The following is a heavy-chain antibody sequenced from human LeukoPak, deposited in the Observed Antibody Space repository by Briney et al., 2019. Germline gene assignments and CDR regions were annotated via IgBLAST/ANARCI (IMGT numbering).Heavy chain of an antibody. CDR3: ARDRGYQLLSYYYGMDV. CDR2: IFSGGST. J-gene: IGHJ6*02. Sequence: GGSLRVSCAASGFSVSSNYMSWVCQAPGKGLWWGSVIFSGGSTYYADSVKGRFTISRDSSKNTLYLQMNSLRAEDTAVYYCARDRGYQLLSYYYGMDVWGQGTTVTVSS. D-gene: IGHD2-2*01. CDR1: GFSVSSNY. V-gene: IGHV3-66*01.